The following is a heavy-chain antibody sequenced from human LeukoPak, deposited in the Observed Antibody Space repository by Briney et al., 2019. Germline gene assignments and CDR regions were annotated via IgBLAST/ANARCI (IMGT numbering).Heavy chain of an antibody. Sequence: SQTLSLTCTVSGGSISSGGYYWSWIRQHPGKGLEWIGYIYYSGITYYNPSLKSRVTISVDTSKNQFSLQLSSVTAADTAVYYCARDDDSSGYLTFDYWGQGTLVTVSS. CDR3: ARDDDSSGYLTFDY. CDR2: IYYSGIT. J-gene: IGHJ4*02. V-gene: IGHV4-31*03. CDR1: GGSISSGGYY. D-gene: IGHD3-22*01.